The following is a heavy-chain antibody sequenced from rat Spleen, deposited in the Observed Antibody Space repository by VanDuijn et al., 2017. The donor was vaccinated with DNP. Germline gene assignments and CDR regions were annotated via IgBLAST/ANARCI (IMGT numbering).Heavy chain of an antibody. J-gene: IGHJ3*01. V-gene: IGHV5-17*01. Sequence: EVQLVESGGGLVQPGRSLKLSCAASGFTFSDYAMAWVRQATKKGLEWVATLSYDGSRTYYRDSVKGRFTISRDNAKSTLYLQMDSLRSEDTATYYCARRDDYPTPFAYWGQGTLVTVSS. CDR3: ARRDDYPTPFAY. CDR2: LSYDGSRT. D-gene: IGHD1-4*01. CDR1: GFTFSDYA.